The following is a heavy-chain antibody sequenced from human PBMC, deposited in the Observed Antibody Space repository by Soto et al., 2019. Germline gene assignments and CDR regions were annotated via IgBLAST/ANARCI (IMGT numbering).Heavy chain of an antibody. V-gene: IGHV1-3*01. CDR1: GYTFTSYA. CDR3: ARDTAYRSSYGYGPGDYYYYYMDV. Sequence: EASVKVSCKASGYTFTSYAMHWVRQAPGQRLEWMGWINAGNGNTKYSQKFQGRVTITRDTSASTAYMELSSLRSEDTAVYYCARDTAYRSSYGYGPGDYYYYYMDVWGKGTTVTVSS. J-gene: IGHJ6*03. D-gene: IGHD5-18*01. CDR2: INAGNGNT.